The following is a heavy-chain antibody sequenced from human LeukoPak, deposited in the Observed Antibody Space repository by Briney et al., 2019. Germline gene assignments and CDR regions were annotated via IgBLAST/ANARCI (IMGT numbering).Heavy chain of an antibody. V-gene: IGHV4-59*08. Sequence: KPSETLSLTCTVSGGSIRSNYWSWIRQTPGKGLEWIAYINYSGNTNNNPSLKSRVTISIDTSKSQFSLKLSSVPAADTAIYYCARHGQDTGNFYAHFDYWGQGTLVTVSS. J-gene: IGHJ4*02. CDR2: INYSGNT. CDR1: GGSIRSNY. CDR3: ARHGQDTGNFYAHFDY. D-gene: IGHD1-26*01.